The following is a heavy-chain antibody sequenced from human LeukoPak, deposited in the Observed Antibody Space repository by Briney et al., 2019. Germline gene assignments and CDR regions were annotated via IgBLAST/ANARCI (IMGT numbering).Heavy chain of an antibody. D-gene: IGHD3-22*01. J-gene: IGHJ4*02. Sequence: SETLSLTCTVSGGSISSSSYYWGWIRQPPGKGLEWIGSIYYSGSTYYTPSLKSRVTISVDTSKNQFSLKLSSVTAADTAVYYCARWSYADYHDSSGYVFDYWGREPWSPSPQ. CDR2: IYYSGST. CDR1: GGSISSSSYY. V-gene: IGHV4-39*01. CDR3: ARWSYADYHDSSGYVFDY.